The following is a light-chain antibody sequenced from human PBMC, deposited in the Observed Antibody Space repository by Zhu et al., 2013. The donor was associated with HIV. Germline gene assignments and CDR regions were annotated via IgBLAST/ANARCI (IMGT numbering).Light chain of an antibody. CDR3: SSYTRSTTLV. V-gene: IGLV2-18*02. CDR1: SSDVGSYNR. Sequence: QSALTQPPSVSGSPGQSVAISCTGTSSDVGSYNRVSWYQQPPGTAPKLMIYEVSNRPSGVPDRFSGSKSGNTASLTISGLQAEDEADYYCSSYTRSTTLVFGGGTTVTVL. J-gene: IGLJ2*01. CDR2: EVS.